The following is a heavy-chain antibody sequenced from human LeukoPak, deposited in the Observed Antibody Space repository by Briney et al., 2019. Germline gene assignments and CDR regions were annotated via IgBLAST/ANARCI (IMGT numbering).Heavy chain of an antibody. Sequence: PGGSLRLSCAASGFTFTSYSMNWVRQGPGKGLEWVSSISSTSNYIYHADSVKGRFTISRDNAKNSLYLQMNSLKAEDTAVYYCARGRIYGDKSGTYYFDYWGQGTLVTVSS. CDR3: ARGRIYGDKSGTYYFDY. CDR2: ISSTSNYI. J-gene: IGHJ4*02. V-gene: IGHV3-21*01. D-gene: IGHD4/OR15-4a*01. CDR1: GFTFTSYS.